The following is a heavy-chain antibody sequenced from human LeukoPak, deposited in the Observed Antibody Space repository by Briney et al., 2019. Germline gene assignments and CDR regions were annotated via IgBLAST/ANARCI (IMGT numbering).Heavy chain of an antibody. D-gene: IGHD3-10*01. V-gene: IGHV4-59*01. Sequence: PSGTLSLTCTVSGGSIRSYYWSWIRQPPGKGLEWIGYVHYSRSTNYNPSLKSRVTISVDTSKNQFSLKLSSVTAADAAVYYCARTYYGSGSLYYYYYYMDVWGKGTTVTVSS. J-gene: IGHJ6*03. CDR3: ARTYYGSGSLYYYYYYMDV. CDR1: GGSIRSYY. CDR2: VHYSRST.